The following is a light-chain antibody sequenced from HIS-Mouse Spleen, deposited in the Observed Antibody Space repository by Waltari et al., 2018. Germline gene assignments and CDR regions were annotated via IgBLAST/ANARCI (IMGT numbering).Light chain of an antibody. J-gene: IGLJ3*02. CDR1: SSDVGSYNL. CDR2: EGR. Sequence: QSALTQPASVSGSPGQSITISCTGTSSDVGSYNLVSRYQQHPGKAPKLMIYEGRKPPSGVSNRFSGSKSGNTASLTISGLQAEDEADYYCCSYAGSSTWVFGGGTKLTVL. V-gene: IGLV2-23*01. CDR3: CSYAGSSTWV.